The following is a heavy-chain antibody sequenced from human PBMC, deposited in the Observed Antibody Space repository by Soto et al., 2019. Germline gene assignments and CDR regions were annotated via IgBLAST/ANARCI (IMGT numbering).Heavy chain of an antibody. V-gene: IGHV1-2*02. J-gene: IGHJ3*02. D-gene: IGHD2-2*01. CDR3: ARATIDCSGTSCQAMDI. CDR1: RYTFTGHY. Sequence: ASVKVSCKASRYTFTGHYMHWVRQAPGQGLEWMGWINPNNGGTNYAQKFQGRVTMTRDTSISTAYMELSRLRSDDTAVFYCARATIDCSGTSCQAMDIWGQGTMVTVSS. CDR2: INPNNGGT.